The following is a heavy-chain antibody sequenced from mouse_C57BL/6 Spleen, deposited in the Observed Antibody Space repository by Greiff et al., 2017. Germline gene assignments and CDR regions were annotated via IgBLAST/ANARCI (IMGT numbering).Heavy chain of an antibody. J-gene: IGHJ4*01. Sequence: EVQLQQSGPELVKPGASVKIPCKASGYTFTDYNMDWVKQSHGKSLEWIGDINPNNGGTNYNQKFKGKATLTVDKSYSTAYMELRSLTSEDTAVYYCASKTTVDYAMDYWGQGTSVTVSS. CDR3: ASKTTVDYAMDY. D-gene: IGHD1-1*01. CDR1: GYTFTDYN. CDR2: INPNNGGT. V-gene: IGHV1-18*01.